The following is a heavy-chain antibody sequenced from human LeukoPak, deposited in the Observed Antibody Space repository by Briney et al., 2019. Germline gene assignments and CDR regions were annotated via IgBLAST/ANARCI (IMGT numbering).Heavy chain of an antibody. V-gene: IGHV3-48*02. CDR1: GFTFSSYS. Sequence: GGSLRLSCAASGFTFSSYSMNWVRQAPGTGLEWVSYISSSSTTIYYADSVRGRFTISRDNAKNSLYLQMNSLRDGDTAVYYCARTLSSGWYRGSFDYWGQGTLVTVSS. CDR2: ISSSSTTI. CDR3: ARTLSSGWYRGSFDY. D-gene: IGHD6-19*01. J-gene: IGHJ4*02.